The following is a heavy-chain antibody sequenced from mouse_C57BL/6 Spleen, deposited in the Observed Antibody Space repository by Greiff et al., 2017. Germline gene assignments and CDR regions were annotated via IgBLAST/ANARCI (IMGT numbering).Heavy chain of an antibody. CDR3: ARSGLDSSGYVWFAY. CDR1: GYTFTSYW. J-gene: IGHJ3*01. V-gene: IGHV1-50*01. Sequence: VQLQQPGAELVKPGASVKLSCKASGYTFTSYWMQWVKQRPGQGLEWIGEIDPSDSYTNYNQKFKGKATLTVDTSSSTAYMQLSSLTSEDSAVYYCARSGLDSSGYVWFAYWGQGTLVTVSA. D-gene: IGHD3-2*02. CDR2: IDPSDSYT.